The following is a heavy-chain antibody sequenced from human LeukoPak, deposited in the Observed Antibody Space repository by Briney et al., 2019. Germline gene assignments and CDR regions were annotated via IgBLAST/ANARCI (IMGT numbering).Heavy chain of an antibody. V-gene: IGHV3-21*01. CDR2: LSGSSGSI. CDR1: GFTFSTYS. J-gene: IGHJ4*02. CDR3: ARVRTGYYFDY. Sequence: GGSLRLSCAASGFTFSTYSMNWVRQAPGQGLEWVSLLSGSSGSIYYANSVKGRFTISRDNAKNSLYLQMNSLRAEGTAVYYCARVRTGYYFDYWGQGTLVTVSS. D-gene: IGHD7-27*01.